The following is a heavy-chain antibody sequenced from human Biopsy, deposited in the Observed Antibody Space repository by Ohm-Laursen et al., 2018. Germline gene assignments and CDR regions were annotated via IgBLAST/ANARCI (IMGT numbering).Heavy chain of an antibody. D-gene: IGHD3-10*01. J-gene: IGHJ5*02. Sequence: SDTLSLTCPVSGGYISHYYWTWIRQPAGQGLEWIGRIYITGETDYNPSLKSRVTMSVDSSKKQFSLKLKSVTAADTAIYYCARAPPLIRGVVESWFDPWGQGILVTVSS. CDR1: GGYISHYY. V-gene: IGHV4-4*07. CDR3: ARAPPLIRGVVESWFDP. CDR2: IYITGET.